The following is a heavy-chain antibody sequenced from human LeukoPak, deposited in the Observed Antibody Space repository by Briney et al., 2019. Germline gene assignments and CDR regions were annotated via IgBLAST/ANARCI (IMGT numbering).Heavy chain of an antibody. Sequence: ASVKVSCKASGYTFTSYGISWVRQAPGQGFEWMGWISPYNGNTNYAQKLQGRVTMTTDTSTSTAYMELRSLRSDDTAVYYCSRGVRDYYDSTALGGYWGQGTLVTVSS. J-gene: IGHJ4*02. CDR1: GYTFTSYG. V-gene: IGHV1-18*01. CDR3: SRGVRDYYDSTALGGY. CDR2: ISPYNGNT. D-gene: IGHD3-22*01.